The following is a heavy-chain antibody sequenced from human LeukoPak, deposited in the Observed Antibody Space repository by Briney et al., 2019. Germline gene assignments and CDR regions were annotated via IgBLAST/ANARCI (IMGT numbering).Heavy chain of an antibody. V-gene: IGHV4-34*01. CDR1: GGSFSDHY. D-gene: IGHD5-18*01. Sequence: PSETLSLTCAVYGGSFSDHYWNWIRQPPGKGLEWIGQINHSGTTNYNAPLKSRANISVDTSKEHLPLKLNSRSAPDTTVYYCTRKASHFSYGRRTIVYWRQGNLATVSS. CDR2: INHSGTT. J-gene: IGHJ4*02. CDR3: TRKASHFSYGRRTIVY.